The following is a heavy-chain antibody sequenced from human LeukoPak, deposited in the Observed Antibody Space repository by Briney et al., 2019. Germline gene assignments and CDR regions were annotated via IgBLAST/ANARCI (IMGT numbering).Heavy chain of an antibody. J-gene: IGHJ4*02. CDR2: ISAYNGNT. D-gene: IGHD3-10*01. CDR1: GYTFTSYG. V-gene: IGHV1-18*01. CDR3: ARDSRTMVRGVTFDY. Sequence: GASVKVSCKASGYTFTSYGISWVRQAPGQGLEWMGWISAYNGNTNYAQKLQGRVTMTTDTSTSTAYMGLRSLRSDDTAVYYCARDSRTMVRGVTFDYWGQGTLVTVSS.